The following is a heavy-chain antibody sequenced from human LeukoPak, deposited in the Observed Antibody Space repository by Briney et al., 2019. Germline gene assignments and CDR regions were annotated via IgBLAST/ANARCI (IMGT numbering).Heavy chain of an antibody. V-gene: IGHV3-66*01. CDR1: GFTVSSNY. CDR3: GRGPYYYYGMDV. D-gene: IGHD3-10*01. Sequence: GGSLRLSCAASGFTVSSNYMSWVRQAPGKGLEWVSVIYSGGSTYYADSVKSRFTISRDNSKNTLYLQMNSLRAEDTAVYYCGRGPYYYYGMDVWGQGTTVTVSS. CDR2: IYSGGST. J-gene: IGHJ6*02.